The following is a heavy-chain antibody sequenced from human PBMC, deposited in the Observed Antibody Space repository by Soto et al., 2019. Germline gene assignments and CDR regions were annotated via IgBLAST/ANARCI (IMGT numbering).Heavy chain of an antibody. CDR2: NIPIFRTP. J-gene: IGHJ5*02. CDR3: ARSTGSGFRPGTHRFNWFDP. V-gene: IGHV1-69*01. CDR1: GVTFSSFA. D-gene: IGHD5-12*01. Sequence: QVQLVQSGAEVKQPGSSVKVSCQASGVTFSSFAISWVRQAPGQGLEWMGGNIPIFRTPNYAQNFQGRVTITADESTSSVYMELSRLRSEDTAVYYCARSTGSGFRPGTHRFNWFDPWGQGTLVTVSS.